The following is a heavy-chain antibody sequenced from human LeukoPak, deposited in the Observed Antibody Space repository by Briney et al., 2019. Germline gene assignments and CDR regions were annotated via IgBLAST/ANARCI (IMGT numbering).Heavy chain of an antibody. J-gene: IGHJ3*02. CDR3: ARDGRSDAFDI. Sequence: PGGSLRLSCAASGFTFSSYAMSWVRQAPGKGLEWVSVIYSGGSTYYADSVKGRFTISRDNSKNTLYLQMNSLRAEDTAVYYCARDGRSDAFDIWGQGTMVTVSS. CDR2: IYSGGST. CDR1: GFTFSSYA. V-gene: IGHV3-66*01. D-gene: IGHD1-1*01.